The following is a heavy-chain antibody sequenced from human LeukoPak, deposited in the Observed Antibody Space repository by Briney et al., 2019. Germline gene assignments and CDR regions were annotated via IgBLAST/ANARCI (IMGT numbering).Heavy chain of an antibody. D-gene: IGHD1-26*01. CDR1: GFIFSGYG. CDR2: ISRSSSTI. V-gene: IGHV3-48*02. CDR3: ARDSASGSYRHAFDI. Sequence: GGSLRLSCAVSGFIFSGYGMNWVRQAPGKGLEWVSYISRSSSTISYADSVKGRFTISRDNAKNSLYLQMNSLRDEDTAVYYCARDSASGSYRHAFDIWGQGTMVTVSS. J-gene: IGHJ3*02.